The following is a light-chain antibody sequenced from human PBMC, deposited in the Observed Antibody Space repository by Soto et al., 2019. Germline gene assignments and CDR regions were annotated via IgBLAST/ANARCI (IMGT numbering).Light chain of an antibody. CDR3: QHRSNWPPYT. CDR2: DAS. CDR1: QSLNNV. J-gene: IGKJ2*01. Sequence: EIVLTQSPAALSLSPGETATLSCRASQSLNNVLAWYQQKPGQAPRLLIYDASDRATGVPARFRGSGSGTDFTLTISSLDPEDFAVYYCQHRSNWPPYTFGQGTKLEI. V-gene: IGKV3-11*01.